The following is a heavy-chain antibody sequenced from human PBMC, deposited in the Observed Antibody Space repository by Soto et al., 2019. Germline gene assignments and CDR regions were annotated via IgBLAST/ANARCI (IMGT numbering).Heavy chain of an antibody. V-gene: IGHV4-59*01. CDR2: IYYSGST. D-gene: IGHD4-17*01. J-gene: IGHJ4*02. Sequence: SETLSLTCTVSGGSISSYYWSWIRQPPGKGLEWIGYIYYSGSTNYNPSLKSRVTISVDTSKNQFSLKLSSVTAADTAVYYCASTNDYGDYGGFDYWGQGTLVTVSS. CDR3: ASTNDYGDYGGFDY. CDR1: GGSISSYY.